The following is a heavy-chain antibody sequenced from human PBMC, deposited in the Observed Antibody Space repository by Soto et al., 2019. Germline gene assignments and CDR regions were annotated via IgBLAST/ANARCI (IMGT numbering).Heavy chain of an antibody. Sequence: GGSQRLSYAGSGFTFSDHYIDWVRQAPGNGLEWVGRSRDKPQGYSTAYAASVKGRFTTSRDESKNSAYLQMNSLKTEDTAVYYCVRATYFSDSSGYTRCLDYWGQGTLVTVSS. J-gene: IGHJ4*02. CDR2: SRDKPQGYST. CDR3: VRATYFSDSSGYTRCLDY. CDR1: GFTFSDHY. V-gene: IGHV3-72*01. D-gene: IGHD3-22*01.